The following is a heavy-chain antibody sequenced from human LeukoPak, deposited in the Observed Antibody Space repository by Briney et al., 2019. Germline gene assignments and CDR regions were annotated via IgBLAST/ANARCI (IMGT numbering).Heavy chain of an antibody. CDR1: GGSTSSYY. D-gene: IGHD1-26*01. CDR3: ARAVRVGAPNWFDP. V-gene: IGHV4-59*01. Sequence: SETLSLTCTVSGGSTSSYYWSWIRQPPGKGLEWIGYIYYSGSTNYNPSLKSRVTISVDTSKNQFSLKLSSVTAADTAVYYCARAVRVGAPNWFDPWGQGTLVTVSS. CDR2: IYYSGST. J-gene: IGHJ5*02.